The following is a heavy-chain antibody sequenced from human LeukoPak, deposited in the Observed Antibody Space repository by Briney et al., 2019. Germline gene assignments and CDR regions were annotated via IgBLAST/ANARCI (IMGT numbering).Heavy chain of an antibody. V-gene: IGHV4-30-2*01. CDR1: GVSISSGGYY. Sequence: PSETLSLTCTVSGVSISSGGYYWSWIRQPPGKGLEWIGYIYHSGSTHYNPSLKSRVTISVDRSKNQFSLKLSSVTAADTAVYYCARDRAGAITGYYYYMDVWGKGTTVTVSS. CDR2: IYHSGST. J-gene: IGHJ6*03. CDR3: ARDRAGAITGYYYYMDV. D-gene: IGHD1-20*01.